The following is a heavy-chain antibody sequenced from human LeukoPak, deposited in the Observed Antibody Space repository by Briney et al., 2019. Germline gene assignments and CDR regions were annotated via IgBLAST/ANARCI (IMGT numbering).Heavy chain of an antibody. Sequence: QPGGSLRLSCAAAGFTLSTYDMHWVRQVTGKGLEWVSVIGTAGDTYYAGSVQGRFTISRESAKNSLYLQMNSLRAGDTAVYYCARGTGTYFDYWGQGTLVIVSS. D-gene: IGHD3/OR15-3a*01. CDR3: ARGTGTYFDY. V-gene: IGHV3-13*01. CDR1: GFTLSTYD. CDR2: IGTAGDT. J-gene: IGHJ4*02.